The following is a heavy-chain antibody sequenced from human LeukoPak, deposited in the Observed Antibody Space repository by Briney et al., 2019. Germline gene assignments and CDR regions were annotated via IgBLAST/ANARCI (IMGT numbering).Heavy chain of an antibody. CDR3: ARDRSDIVVVPAAIWDFDY. Sequence: GGSLRLSCAASGFTFSSYSMNWVRQAPGKGLEWVSYISSSSSTIYYADSVKGRFTISRDNAKNSLYLQMNSLRAEDTAVYYCARDRSDIVVVPAAIWDFDYWGQGTLVTVSS. CDR2: ISSSSSTI. J-gene: IGHJ4*02. V-gene: IGHV3-48*01. D-gene: IGHD2-2*01. CDR1: GFTFSSYS.